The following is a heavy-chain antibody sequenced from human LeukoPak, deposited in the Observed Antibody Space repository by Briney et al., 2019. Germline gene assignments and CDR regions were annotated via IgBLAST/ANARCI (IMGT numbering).Heavy chain of an antibody. J-gene: IGHJ4*02. V-gene: IGHV3-48*03. CDR3: AGSGYSSGWYELDY. CDR1: GFTFSSYE. Sequence: GGSLRLSCAASGFTFSSYEMNWVRQAPGKGLEWVSYISSSGSTIYYADSVKGRFTISRDNAKNSLYLQMNSLRAEDTAVYYCAGSGYSSGWYELDYWGQGTLVTVSS. D-gene: IGHD6-19*01. CDR2: ISSSGSTI.